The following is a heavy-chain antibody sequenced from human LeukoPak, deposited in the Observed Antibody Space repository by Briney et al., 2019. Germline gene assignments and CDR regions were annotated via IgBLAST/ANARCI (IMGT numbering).Heavy chain of an antibody. CDR2: ISGSGATT. Sequence: GGSLRLSCAASGFAFRDYAMSWVRQAPGKGLEWVSVISGSGATTHYTDSVKGRFTISRDNYKNTVSLQMNSLRAEDTAVYYCATVYYDRSGDYTVDHWGQGTQVTVSS. D-gene: IGHD3-22*01. CDR1: GFAFRDYA. CDR3: ATVYYDRSGDYTVDH. J-gene: IGHJ4*02. V-gene: IGHV3-23*01.